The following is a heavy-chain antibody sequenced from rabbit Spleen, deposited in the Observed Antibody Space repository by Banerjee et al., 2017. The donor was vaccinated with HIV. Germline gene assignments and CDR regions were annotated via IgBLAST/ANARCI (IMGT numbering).Heavy chain of an antibody. Sequence: QSLEESGGDLVKPGASLTLTCTASGVSFSVSSYMCWVRQAPGKGLEWIACINVVTGKAVYASWAKGRFTFSKTSSTTVTLQMTSLTAADTATYFCARDTGSSFSSYGMDLWGQGTLVTVS. CDR3: ARDTGSSFSSYGMDL. V-gene: IGHV1S40*01. CDR2: INVVTGKA. J-gene: IGHJ6*01. D-gene: IGHD8-1*01. CDR1: GVSFSVSSY.